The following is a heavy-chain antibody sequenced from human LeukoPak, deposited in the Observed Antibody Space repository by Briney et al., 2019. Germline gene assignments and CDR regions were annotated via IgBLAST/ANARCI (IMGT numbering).Heavy chain of an antibody. Sequence: ASVKVFCKASGYTFTSYYMHWVRQAPGQGLVWMGIINPSGGSTSYAQKFQGGVTMTRDTSTSTVYMELRSLRSEDTAVYYCARSWILWSRDKSHAFDSWGQGTMVTASS. CDR2: INPSGGST. V-gene: IGHV1-46*01. CDR1: GYTFTSYY. J-gene: IGHJ3*02. CDR3: ARSWILWSRDKSHAFDS. D-gene: IGHD3-3*01.